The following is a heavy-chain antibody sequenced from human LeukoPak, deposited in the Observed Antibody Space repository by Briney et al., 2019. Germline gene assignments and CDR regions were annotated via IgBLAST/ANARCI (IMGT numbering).Heavy chain of an antibody. D-gene: IGHD6-13*01. CDR3: ARVQQQLVLGYYYYYYYMDV. J-gene: IGHJ6*03. V-gene: IGHV4-59*01. Sequence: TPSETLSLTCTVSGGSISSYYWSWIRQPPGKGLEWIGYIYYSGSTNYNPSLKSRVTISVDTSKNHFSLKLSSVTAADTAVYYCARVQQQLVLGYYYYYYYMDVWGKGTTVTISS. CDR2: IYYSGST. CDR1: GGSISSYY.